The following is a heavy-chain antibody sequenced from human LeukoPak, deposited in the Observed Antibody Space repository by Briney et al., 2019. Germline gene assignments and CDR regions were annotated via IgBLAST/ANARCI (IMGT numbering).Heavy chain of an antibody. CDR2: INPNSGGT. D-gene: IGHD3-10*01. J-gene: IGHJ5*02. CDR1: GYTFTGYY. V-gene: IGHV1-2*02. Sequence: ASVKVSCKASGYTFTGYYMHWVRQAPGQGLEWMGWINPNSGGTNYAQKFQGRVTMTRDTSISTAYMELSRLRSDDTAVYYCARGSMVRGVPGYNWSDPWGQGTLVTVSS. CDR3: ARGSMVRGVPGYNWSDP.